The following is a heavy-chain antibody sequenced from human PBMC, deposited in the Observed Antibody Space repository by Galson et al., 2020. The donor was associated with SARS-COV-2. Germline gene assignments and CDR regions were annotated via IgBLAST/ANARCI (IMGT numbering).Heavy chain of an antibody. D-gene: IGHD6-13*01. J-gene: IGHJ3*02. Sequence: NSGGSLRLSCAASGFTFSDYYMSWIRQAPGKGLEWVSYISSSGNTIYYADSVKGRFTMSRDNAKNSQYLQMNSLRAEDTAVYYCAREVRSSNNDAFEIWSQGTMVTVSS. CDR2: ISSSGNTI. CDR1: GFTFSDYY. V-gene: IGHV3-11*04. CDR3: AREVRSSNNDAFEI.